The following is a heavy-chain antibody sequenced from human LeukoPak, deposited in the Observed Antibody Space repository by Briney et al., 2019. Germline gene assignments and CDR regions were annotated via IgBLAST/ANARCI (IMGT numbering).Heavy chain of an antibody. J-gene: IGHJ3*02. CDR1: GYTFTSYG. Sequence: ASVKVSCKASGYTFTSYGISWVRQAPGQGLEWMGRISAYNGNTNYAQKLQGRVTMTTDTSTSTAYMELRSLRSDDTAVYYCARSDWLSTSDAFDIWGQGTMVTVSS. V-gene: IGHV1-18*04. CDR2: ISAYNGNT. CDR3: ARSDWLSTSDAFDI. D-gene: IGHD3-9*01.